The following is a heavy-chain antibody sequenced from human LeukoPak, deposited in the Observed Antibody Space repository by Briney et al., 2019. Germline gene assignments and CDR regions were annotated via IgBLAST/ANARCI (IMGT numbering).Heavy chain of an antibody. CDR2: ISYDGSNK. CDR1: GFTFSSYG. Sequence: GGSLRLSCAASGFTFSSYGMHWVRQAPGKGLEWVAVISYDGSNKYYADSVKGRFTISRDNSKNTLYLQMNSLRAEDTAVYYCAKAEYYYDSSGYYYGKYDAFDIWGQGTMVTVSS. V-gene: IGHV3-30*18. D-gene: IGHD3-22*01. CDR3: AKAEYYYDSSGYYYGKYDAFDI. J-gene: IGHJ3*02.